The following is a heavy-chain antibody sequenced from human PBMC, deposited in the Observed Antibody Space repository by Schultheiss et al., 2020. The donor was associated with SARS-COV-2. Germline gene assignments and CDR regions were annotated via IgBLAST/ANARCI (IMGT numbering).Heavy chain of an antibody. J-gene: IGHJ4*02. D-gene: IGHD3-10*01. Sequence: GESLKISCKSSGYSFTSYWIGWVRQMPGKDLEWMGIIYPGDSDIRYSPSFEGQVTISADKSIGTAYLQWSSLKASDTAMYYCARRASDYHGSSSTNPLDYWGQGTLVTVSS. CDR1: GYSFTSYW. CDR3: ARRASDYHGSSSTNPLDY. CDR2: IYPGDSDI. V-gene: IGHV5-51*01.